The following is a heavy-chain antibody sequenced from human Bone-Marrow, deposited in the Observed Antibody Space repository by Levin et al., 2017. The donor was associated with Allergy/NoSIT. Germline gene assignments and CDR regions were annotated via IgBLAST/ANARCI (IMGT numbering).Heavy chain of an antibody. D-gene: IGHD3-3*01. CDR2: IKQDGSEK. V-gene: IGHV3-7*01. CDR1: GFTFSSYW. J-gene: IGHJ2*01. CDR3: ARGITIFGGMGPYWYFDL. Sequence: GGSLRLSCAASGFTFSSYWMSWVRQAPGKGLEWVANIKQDGSEKYYVDSVKGRFTISRDNAKNSLYLQMNSLRAEDTAVYYCARGITIFGGMGPYWYFDLWGRGTLVTVSS.